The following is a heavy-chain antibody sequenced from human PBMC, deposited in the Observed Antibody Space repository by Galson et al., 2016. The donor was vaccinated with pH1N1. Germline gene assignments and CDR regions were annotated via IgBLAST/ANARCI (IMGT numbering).Heavy chain of an antibody. Sequence: CAISGDSVSSDSPTWNWIGQSPSRGLEWLGRTYYRSKWYNDYAESVKSRIIISPDTSKNQLSLQLNSVTPADTAVYYCARGVIDYDFWSGYQDHAAFDIWGQGTMVIVSS. CDR1: GDSVSSDSPT. CDR2: TYYRSKWYN. J-gene: IGHJ3*02. V-gene: IGHV6-1*01. CDR3: ARGVIDYDFWSGYQDHAAFDI. D-gene: IGHD3-3*01.